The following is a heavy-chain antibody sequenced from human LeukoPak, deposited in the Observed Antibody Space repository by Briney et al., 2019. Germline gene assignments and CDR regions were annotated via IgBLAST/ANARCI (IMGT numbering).Heavy chain of an antibody. CDR1: GYTFTGYY. CDR3: ARVAYGSTGVSLNYDC. V-gene: IGHV1-2*06. D-gene: IGHD2-8*01. CDR2: INPNSGGT. J-gene: IGHJ4*02. Sequence: ASVKVSCKASGYTFTGYYMHWVRQAPGQGREWMGRINPNSGGTNYAQKFQGRVTMTRDTSTSTAYMELSRLKSDDTAAYYCARVAYGSTGVSLNYDCWGQGTLVTVSS.